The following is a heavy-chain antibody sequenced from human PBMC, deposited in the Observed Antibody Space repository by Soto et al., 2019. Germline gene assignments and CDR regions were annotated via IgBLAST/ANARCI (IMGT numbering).Heavy chain of an antibody. V-gene: IGHV4-61*08. D-gene: IGHD6-13*01. J-gene: IGHJ6*01. Sequence: PSETLSLTCTVSGGSITGADYYWSWIRQPPGKGLEWIGYISYRGSTYYNPSLKSRLTISLDTSKNQFSLKLSSVTAADTAVYYCARYLLGESSSWYPPSYDYYYGMDVWGQGTTVTVSS. CDR3: ARYLLGESSSWYPPSYDYYYGMDV. CDR1: GGSITGADYY. CDR2: ISYRGST.